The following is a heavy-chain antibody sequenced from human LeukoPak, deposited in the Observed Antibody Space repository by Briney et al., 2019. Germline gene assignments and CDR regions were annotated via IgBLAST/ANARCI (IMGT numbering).Heavy chain of an antibody. CDR1: GGSISSYY. CDR2: IYTSGST. CDR3: ARDGSRGPFDY. D-gene: IGHD3-22*01. J-gene: IGHJ4*02. V-gene: IGHV4-4*07. Sequence: SETLSLTCTVSGGSISSYYWSWIRQPAGKGLEWIGRIYTSGSTNYNPSLKSRVTMSVDTSKNQFSLNLISVTAADTAVYYCARDGSRGPFDYWGQGTLVTVSS.